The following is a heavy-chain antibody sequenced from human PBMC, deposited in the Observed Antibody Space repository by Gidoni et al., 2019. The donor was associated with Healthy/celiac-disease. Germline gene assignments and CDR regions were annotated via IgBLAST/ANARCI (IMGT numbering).Heavy chain of an antibody. V-gene: IGHV3-33*01. CDR3: ARVAAAGTGGLDY. J-gene: IGHJ4*02. D-gene: IGHD6-13*01. Sequence: QVQLVESGGGVVQPGRSLRLSCAASGFTFISYGMHWVRQAPGKGLEWVAVIWYDGSNKYYADSVKGRFTISRDNSKNTLYLQMNSLRAEDTAVYYCARVAAAGTGGLDYWGQGTLVTVSS. CDR1: GFTFISYG. CDR2: IWYDGSNK.